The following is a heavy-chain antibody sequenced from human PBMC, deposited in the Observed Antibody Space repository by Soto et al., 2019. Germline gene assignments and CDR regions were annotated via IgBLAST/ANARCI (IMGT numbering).Heavy chain of an antibody. D-gene: IGHD2-15*01. CDR1: GFTFSSYA. V-gene: IGHV3-23*01. CDR3: AKGRDCSGGSCYSVFLTYFDS. J-gene: IGHJ4*02. CDR2: ISGSGGST. Sequence: GGSLRLSCAASGFTFSSYAMSWVRQAPGKGLEWVSAISGSGGSTYYADSVKGRFTISRDNSKNTLNLQMNSLRAEDTAVYYCAKGRDCSGGSCYSVFLTYFDSWGQGTLVTVSS.